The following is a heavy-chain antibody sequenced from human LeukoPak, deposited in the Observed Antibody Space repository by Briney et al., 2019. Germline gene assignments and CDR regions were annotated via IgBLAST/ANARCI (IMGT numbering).Heavy chain of an antibody. V-gene: IGHV3-30*04. CDR3: AKVRWDNSGWYYLDS. CDR2: ISYDGSNE. J-gene: IGHJ4*02. D-gene: IGHD6-19*01. CDR1: GFTFGDYA. Sequence: GGSLRLSCTASGFTFGDYAMNWVRQAPGKGLEGVAVISYDGSNEYYGDSVKGRFTISRDNSKNTLYLQVDSLRAEDTAIYYCAKVRWDNSGWYYLDSWGQGTLVTVSS.